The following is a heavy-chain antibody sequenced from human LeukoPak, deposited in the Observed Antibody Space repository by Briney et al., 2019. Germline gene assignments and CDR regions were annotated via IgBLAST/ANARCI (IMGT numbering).Heavy chain of an antibody. J-gene: IGHJ4*02. CDR1: GGSISSSSYY. V-gene: IGHV4-39*01. D-gene: IGHD3-10*01. Sequence: SETLSLTCTVSGGSISSSSYYWGWIRQPPGKGLEWIGSIYYSGSTYYNPSLKSRVTISVDTSKNQFSLKLSSVTAADTAVYYCARHVFLGSGSYHPDYWGQGTLVTVSS. CDR3: ARHVFLGSGSYHPDY. CDR2: IYYSGST.